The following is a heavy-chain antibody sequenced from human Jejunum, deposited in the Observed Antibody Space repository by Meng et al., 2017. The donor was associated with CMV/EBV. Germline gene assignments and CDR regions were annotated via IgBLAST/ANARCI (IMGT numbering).Heavy chain of an antibody. V-gene: IGHV3-7*03. CDR2: VPEDGSER. D-gene: IGHD3-22*01. CDR3: VGVQTFNYDSSGHSLDY. CDR1: TCERHW. J-gene: IGHJ4*02. Sequence: TCERHWVAWGHQAPRWGLKWVANVPEDGSERNYVDSVEGRFTISRDNAKNSLYLQMNSLRVEDTAAYYCVGVQTFNYDSSGHSLDYWGQGTLVTVSS.